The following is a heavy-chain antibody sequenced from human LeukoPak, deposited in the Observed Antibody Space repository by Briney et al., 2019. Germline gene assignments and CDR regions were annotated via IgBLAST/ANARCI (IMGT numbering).Heavy chain of an antibody. D-gene: IGHD4-17*01. CDR3: AKVSDVDYVSGYFGY. J-gene: IGHJ4*02. Sequence: SGGSLRLSCAASGSTFSSYAMSWVRQAPGKGLEWVSSISGSGGSTYYADSVKGRFTISRDNSKNTLYLQMNSLRAEDTAVYYCAKVSDVDYVSGYFGYWGQGTLVTVSS. V-gene: IGHV3-23*01. CDR1: GSTFSSYA. CDR2: ISGSGGST.